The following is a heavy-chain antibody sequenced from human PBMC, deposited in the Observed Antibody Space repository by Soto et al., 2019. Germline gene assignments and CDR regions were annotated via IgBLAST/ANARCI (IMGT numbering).Heavy chain of an antibody. D-gene: IGHD1-26*01. Sequence: QVQLQESGPGLVKPSQTLSLTCTVSGGSISSGDYYWSWIRQPPGKGLEWIGYIYYSGSTYYNPSLKSRCTISVDTSKNQFSLKLSSVTAADTAVYYCAVGAAMLNQKIDYWGQGTLVTVSS. CDR1: GGSISSGDYY. CDR3: AVGAAMLNQKIDY. J-gene: IGHJ4*02. V-gene: IGHV4-30-4*01. CDR2: IYYSGST.